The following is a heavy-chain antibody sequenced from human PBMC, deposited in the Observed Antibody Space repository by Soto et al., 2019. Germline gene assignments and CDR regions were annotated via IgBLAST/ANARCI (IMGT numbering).Heavy chain of an antibody. V-gene: IGHV1-69*01. CDR3: ARGVVSGFEHWYFDL. D-gene: IGHD5-12*01. J-gene: IGHJ2*01. CDR2: FTPKFGTA. CDR1: GVSFTDHG. Sequence: QVQLVQSGAEVKKPGSSVKVSCRASGVSFTDHGISWLRQAPGQGLEWIGGFTPKFGTANYAPKFQGRVSITAAESNTTASVRLSSLRPEATDVYFWARGVVSGFEHWYFDLWGRGTLITVSS.